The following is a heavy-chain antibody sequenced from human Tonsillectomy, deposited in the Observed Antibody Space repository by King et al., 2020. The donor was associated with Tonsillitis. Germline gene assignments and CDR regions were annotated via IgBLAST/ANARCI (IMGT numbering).Heavy chain of an antibody. CDR1: GFTFSSYA. D-gene: IGHD3-10*01. CDR2: ISGSGGST. J-gene: IGHJ6*02. Sequence: VQLVESGGGLVQPGGSLRLSCAASGFTFSSYAMSWVRQAPGKGLEWVSAISGSGGSTFYADSVKGRFTISRDNSKNTLSLQMNSTSSEDSAVYYCAEMGARSTMRRGVADYYYYGMDVWGQGTTVTVSS. V-gene: IGHV3-23*04. CDR3: AEMGARSTMRRGVADYYYYGMDV.